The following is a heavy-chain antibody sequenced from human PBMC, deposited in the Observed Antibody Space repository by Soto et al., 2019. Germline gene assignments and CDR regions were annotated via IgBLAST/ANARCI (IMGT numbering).Heavy chain of an antibody. CDR3: ARVPDY. CDR1: GGSINNYF. V-gene: IGHV4-59*12. D-gene: IGHD2-2*01. J-gene: IGHJ4*02. Sequence: SETLSLTCSVSGGSINNYFWSWIRQPPGKGLEFIGYMYHSGTTTYNPSLKSRITISIDMSKNQYSLKLSSVTAADTAVYYCARVPDYWGQGILVTVSS. CDR2: MYHSGTT.